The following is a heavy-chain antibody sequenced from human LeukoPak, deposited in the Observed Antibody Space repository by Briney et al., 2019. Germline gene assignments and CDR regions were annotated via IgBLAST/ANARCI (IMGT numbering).Heavy chain of an antibody. Sequence: GGSLRLSCAASGFTFSSYAMSWVRQAPGQGLEWVSSITISGGTKWDAGSVKGQLTISRDNSKNTLYLQLNSLRAEDTAVYYCARDRPNYYDTSGHYYRRDGDYWGQGTLVTVSS. CDR2: ITISGGTK. CDR1: GFTFSSYA. J-gene: IGHJ4*02. V-gene: IGHV3-23*01. CDR3: ARDRPNYYDTSGHYYRRDGDY. D-gene: IGHD3-22*01.